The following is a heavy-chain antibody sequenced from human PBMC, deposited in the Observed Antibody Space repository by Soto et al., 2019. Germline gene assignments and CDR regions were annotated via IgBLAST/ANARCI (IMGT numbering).Heavy chain of an antibody. CDR2: ISSGAAYI. CDR3: TRDEGGSYDSWFHP. J-gene: IGHJ5*02. D-gene: IGHD1-26*01. CDR1: TFSLYS. V-gene: IGHV3-21*01. Sequence: EVQVVESGGGLVQPGGSLTLSCNFTFSLYSMNWVRQAPGKGLEWVVSISSGAAYIKYADSVQGRFTISRDNAKSSVSLQMSSMRVEDTAVYFCTRDEGGSYDSWFHPWGQGTQVTVSA.